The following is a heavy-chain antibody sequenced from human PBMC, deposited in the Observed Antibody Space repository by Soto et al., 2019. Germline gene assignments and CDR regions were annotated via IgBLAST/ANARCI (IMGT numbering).Heavy chain of an antibody. Sequence: SLRLSCAASGFTFDDYAMHWVRQAPGKGLEWVSGISWNSGSIGYADSVKGRFTISRDNAKKSLYLQMNSLRAEDTAVYYCAKAEGRITIFGVVIHDYFDYWGQGTLVTVSS. J-gene: IGHJ4*02. CDR1: GFTFDDYA. CDR3: AKAEGRITIFGVVIHDYFDY. CDR2: ISWNSGSI. D-gene: IGHD3-3*01. V-gene: IGHV3-9*01.